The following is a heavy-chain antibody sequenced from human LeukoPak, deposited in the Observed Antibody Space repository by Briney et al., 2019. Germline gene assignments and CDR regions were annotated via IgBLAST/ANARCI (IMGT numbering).Heavy chain of an antibody. CDR1: GDSVSSDSYY. V-gene: IGHV4-61*01. CDR3: ARTNYGDYNWFDP. J-gene: IGHJ5*02. Sequence: SEILSLTCKVSGDSVSSDSYYWSWIRQPPGQGLEWIGYIHNSGSTKYNASLKSRLTISVDASKNQFSLEVTSVTAADTAVYYCARTNYGDYNWFDPWGQGTLVTVSS. CDR2: IHNSGST. D-gene: IGHD4-17*01.